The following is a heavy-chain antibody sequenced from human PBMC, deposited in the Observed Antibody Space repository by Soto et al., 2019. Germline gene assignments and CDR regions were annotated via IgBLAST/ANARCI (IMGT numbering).Heavy chain of an antibody. CDR2: LSGSGATT. CDR3: AKTRESGIYFYFDS. J-gene: IGHJ4*02. Sequence: GGSLILSCAAPGCTFTGAAWSWLPPAPGKGLEWVSTLSGSGATTYYADSVKGRFTISRDNSKNTLYLQMNSLRAEDTALYYCAKTRESGIYFYFDSWGQGALVTVS. CDR1: GCTFTGAA. V-gene: IGHV3-23*01. D-gene: IGHD1-26*01.